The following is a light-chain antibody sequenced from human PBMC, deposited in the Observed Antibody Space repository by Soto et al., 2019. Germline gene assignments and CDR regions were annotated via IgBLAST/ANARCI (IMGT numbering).Light chain of an antibody. CDR2: DAS. J-gene: IGKJ4*01. V-gene: IGKV1-39*01. Sequence: DIQMTRSPSSLSASVGDRVTITCRSSQTISTFLHWFQQKPGKAPNLLIYDASSLQSGVPSRFSGSGSGTDFTLTIISLQPEDFGTYYCQQTYSTFVSFGGGTKVEMK. CDR3: QQTYSTFVS. CDR1: QTISTF.